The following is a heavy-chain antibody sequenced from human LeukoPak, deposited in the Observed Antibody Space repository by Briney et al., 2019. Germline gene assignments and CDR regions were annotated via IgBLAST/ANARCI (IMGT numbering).Heavy chain of an antibody. CDR2: INSDGSST. CDR1: GFTFSSYG. D-gene: IGHD3-22*01. Sequence: GGSLRLSCAASGFTFSSYGMSWVRQAPGKGLVWVSRINSDGSSTSYADSVKGRFTISRDNAKNTLYLQMNSLRAEDTAVYYCARAQDSSGYYSLPSAFDIWGQGTMVTVSS. CDR3: ARAQDSSGYYSLPSAFDI. J-gene: IGHJ3*02. V-gene: IGHV3-74*01.